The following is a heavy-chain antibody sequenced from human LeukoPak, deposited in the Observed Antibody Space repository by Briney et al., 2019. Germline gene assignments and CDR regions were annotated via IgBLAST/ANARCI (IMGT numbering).Heavy chain of an antibody. V-gene: IGHV3-48*04. CDR3: GQRGGLFDY. CDR2: IGGSTDMI. J-gene: IGHJ4*02. CDR1: GFAFSSFS. Sequence: GGSLRLSCAASGFAFSSFSMNWVRQAPGKGLEGIAYIGGSTDMIYYADSVKGRFTISRDNAKNSLYLQMNSLRAEDTAVYYCGQRGGLFDYWGQGTLVTVSS.